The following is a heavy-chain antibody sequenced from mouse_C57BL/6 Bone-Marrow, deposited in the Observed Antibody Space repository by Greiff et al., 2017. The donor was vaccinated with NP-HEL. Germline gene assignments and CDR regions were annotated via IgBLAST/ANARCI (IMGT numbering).Heavy chain of an antibody. J-gene: IGHJ2*01. Sequence: VQLQQSGPELVKPGASVKISCKASGYTFTDYYMNWVKQSHGKSLEWIGDINPNNGGTSYNQKFKGKATLTVDKSSSTAYMELRSLTSEDSAVYYCARSAAQANDYWGQGTTLTVSS. CDR1: GYTFTDYY. CDR3: ARSAAQANDY. V-gene: IGHV1-26*01. D-gene: IGHD3-2*02. CDR2: INPNNGGT.